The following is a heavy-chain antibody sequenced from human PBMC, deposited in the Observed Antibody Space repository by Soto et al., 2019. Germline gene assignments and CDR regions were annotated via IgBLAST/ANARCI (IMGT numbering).Heavy chain of an antibody. D-gene: IGHD5-12*01. CDR1: GFTFDDYA. Sequence: EVQLVESGGGLVQPGRSLRLSCAASGFTFDDYAMHWVRQAPGKGLEWVSGISWNSGSIGSADSVKGRFTISRDNAKNSLSLQMNSLRAEDTALYYCAKDRGYSGYHLFLHAFDIWGQGTMVTVSS. CDR3: AKDRGYSGYHLFLHAFDI. V-gene: IGHV3-9*01. J-gene: IGHJ3*02. CDR2: ISWNSGSI.